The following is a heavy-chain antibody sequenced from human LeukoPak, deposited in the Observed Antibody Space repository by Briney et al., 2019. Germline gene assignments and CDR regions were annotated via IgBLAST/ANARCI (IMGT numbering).Heavy chain of an antibody. V-gene: IGHV1-18*04. CDR3: ARDGCSGGSCYFDY. D-gene: IGHD2-15*01. CDR1: GYTFTSYG. Sequence: GASVKVSCKASGYTFTSYGITWVRQAPGQGLEWRGWISAYNGNTNYAQKLQGRLNITKETSTSTAYTELRSLRSDDTAVYYCARDGCSGGSCYFDYWGQGTLVTVSS. J-gene: IGHJ4*02. CDR2: ISAYNGNT.